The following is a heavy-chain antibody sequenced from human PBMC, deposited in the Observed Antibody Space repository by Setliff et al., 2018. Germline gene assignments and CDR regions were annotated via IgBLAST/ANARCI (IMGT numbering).Heavy chain of an antibody. J-gene: IGHJ6*02. D-gene: IGHD3-10*01. V-gene: IGHV4-38-2*01. CDR2: IFQSGDT. Sequence: SETLSLTCAVSGSSIISDYYWVWIRQPPGRGLEWIGSIFQSGDTYYNPSLKSRVTISVDTSKNQFSLKVNSVTAADTAVYYCATLLANYGSGMDVWGQGTTVTVSS. CDR1: GSSIISDYY. CDR3: ATLLANYGSGMDV.